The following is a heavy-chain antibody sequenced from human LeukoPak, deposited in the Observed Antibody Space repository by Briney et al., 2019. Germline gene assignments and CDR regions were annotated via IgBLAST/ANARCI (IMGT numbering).Heavy chain of an antibody. CDR2: IRYDGSNK. Sequence: GGSLRLSCAASGFTFSSYGMHWVRQAPGKGLEWVAFIRYDGSNKYYADSVRGRFTISRDNAKNTLYLQMNSLRAEDTAVYYCARDLRFLEWLYYYYYMDVWGKGTTVTVSS. D-gene: IGHD3-3*01. CDR3: ARDLRFLEWLYYYYYMDV. J-gene: IGHJ6*03. V-gene: IGHV3-30*02. CDR1: GFTFSSYG.